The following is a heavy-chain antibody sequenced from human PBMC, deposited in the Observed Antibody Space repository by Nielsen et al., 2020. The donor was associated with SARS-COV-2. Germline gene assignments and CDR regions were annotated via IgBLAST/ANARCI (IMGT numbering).Heavy chain of an antibody. J-gene: IGHJ6*02. D-gene: IGHD3-10*01. Sequence: GESLKISCAASGFTFSSYAMSWVRQAPGKGLEWVSAISGSGGSTYYADSVKGRFTISRDNAKNSLYLQMNSLRAEDTAVYYCARGGYYGSGSYYKSFPDPPPVYGMDVWGQGTTVTVSS. CDR2: ISGSGGST. V-gene: IGHV3-23*01. CDR3: ARGGYYGSGSYYKSFPDPPPVYGMDV. CDR1: GFTFSSYA.